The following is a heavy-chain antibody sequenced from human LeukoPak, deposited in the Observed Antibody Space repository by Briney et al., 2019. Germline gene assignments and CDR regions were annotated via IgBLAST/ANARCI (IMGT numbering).Heavy chain of an antibody. CDR3: ARGGGVIVVVPAAIFFDY. V-gene: IGHV4-59*01. CDR1: GGSISSYY. J-gene: IGHJ4*02. Sequence: PSETLSLTCTVSGGSISSYYWSWIRQPPGKGLEWIGYIYYSGSTNYNPSLKSRVTISVDTSKNQFSLKLSSVTAADTAVYYCARGGGVIVVVPAAIFFDYWGQGTLVTVSS. D-gene: IGHD2-2*02. CDR2: IYYSGST.